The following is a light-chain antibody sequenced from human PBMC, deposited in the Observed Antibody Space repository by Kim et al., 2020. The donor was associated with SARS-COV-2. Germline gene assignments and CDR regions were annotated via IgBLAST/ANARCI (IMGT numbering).Light chain of an antibody. CDR3: HQYNDYSALT. V-gene: IGKV1-5*01. J-gene: IGKJ4*01. CDR1: QSISTS. Sequence: ASVGDRVSIPCRASQSISTSLAWYQQKPGKAPDLLVRDASTLEDGVPSRFSGSGSGTQFTLTITNLQPDDFATYYCHQYNDYSALTFGGGTKLEI. CDR2: DAS.